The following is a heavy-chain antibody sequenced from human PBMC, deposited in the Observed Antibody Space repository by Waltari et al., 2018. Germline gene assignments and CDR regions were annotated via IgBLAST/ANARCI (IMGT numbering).Heavy chain of an antibody. CDR3: ASDRPGIAAAVGY. Sequence: QVQLQQWGAGLLKPSETLSLTCAVYGGSFSGYYWSWIRQPPGKGLEWIGEINHSGRTNYNPSLKSRVTISVDTSKNQFSLKLSSVTAADTAVYYCASDRPGIAAAVGYWGQGTLVTVSS. V-gene: IGHV4-34*01. D-gene: IGHD6-13*01. J-gene: IGHJ4*02. CDR2: INHSGRT. CDR1: GGSFSGYY.